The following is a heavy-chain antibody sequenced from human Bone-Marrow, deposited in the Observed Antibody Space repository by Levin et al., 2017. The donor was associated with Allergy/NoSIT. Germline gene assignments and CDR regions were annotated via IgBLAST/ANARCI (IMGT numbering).Heavy chain of an antibody. CDR2: INGNGDKT. D-gene: IGHD6-13*01. Sequence: HAGGSLRLSCVASGFSFSSYAMNWVRQAPGRGLEWVSAINGNGDKTYYAASVGGRFTVSTDNSKNTLYLQMNSLRAEDTAVYFCAKDPEGYSGGWYGANYFDYWGQGTLVSVSS. CDR1: GFSFSSYA. V-gene: IGHV3-23*01. J-gene: IGHJ4*02. CDR3: AKDPEGYSGGWYGANYFDY.